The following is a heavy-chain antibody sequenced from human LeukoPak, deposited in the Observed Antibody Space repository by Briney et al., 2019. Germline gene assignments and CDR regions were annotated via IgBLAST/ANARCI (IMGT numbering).Heavy chain of an antibody. CDR3: AKGQGAGVLGFLEWLSLDS. Sequence: PGGSLRLSCVASGFPFSSYAMTWVRQAPGKGLEWVSAIDGSGSRTYSADSVKGRFTIYRDNSKNTLYLQMNSLRAEDTAVYYCAKGQGAGVLGFLEWLSLDSRGQGTLVTVS. CDR1: GFPFSSYA. V-gene: IGHV3-23*01. D-gene: IGHD3-3*01. CDR2: IDGSGSRT. J-gene: IGHJ4*02.